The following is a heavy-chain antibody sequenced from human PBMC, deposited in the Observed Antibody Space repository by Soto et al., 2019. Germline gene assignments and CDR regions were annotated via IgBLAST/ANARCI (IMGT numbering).Heavy chain of an antibody. CDR2: IYYSGST. CDR3: ARSNGAMVRGVIITYYGMDV. J-gene: IGHJ6*02. D-gene: IGHD3-10*01. V-gene: IGHV4-30-4*01. Sequence: SETLSLTCTVSGGSISSGDYYWSWIRQPPGKGLEWIGYIYYSGSTYYNPSLKSRVTISVDTSKNQFSLKLSSVTAADTAVYYCARSNGAMVRGVIITYYGMDVWGQGTTVTVSS. CDR1: GGSISSGDYY.